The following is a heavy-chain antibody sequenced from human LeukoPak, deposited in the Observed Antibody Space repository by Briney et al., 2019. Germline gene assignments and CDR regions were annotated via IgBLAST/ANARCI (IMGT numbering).Heavy chain of an antibody. V-gene: IGHV1-18*01. CDR3: ARDLPGAYCGGDCSYYYYYYYMYV. J-gene: IGHJ6*03. CDR2: ISAYNGNT. CDR1: GYTFTSYG. D-gene: IGHD2-21*02. Sequence: ASVKVSCKASGYTFTSYGISWVRQAPGQGLEWMGWISAYNGNTNYAQKLQGRVTMTTDTSTSTAYMELRSLRSDDTAVYYCARDLPGAYCGGDCSYYYYYYYMYVWGKGTTVTVSS.